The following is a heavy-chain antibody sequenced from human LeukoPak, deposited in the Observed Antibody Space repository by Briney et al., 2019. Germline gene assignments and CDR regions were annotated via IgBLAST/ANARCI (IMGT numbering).Heavy chain of an antibody. CDR1: GFTFNSYA. Sequence: GGSLRLSCAASGFTFNSYAMSWVREAPEKGLVWVANISGSGGGTYYADSVKGRFTISRDDSKNTLYLQMNSLRAEDTAVYYCAKDLGRYRNNYFDYWGQGTLVTVSS. CDR3: AKDLGRYRNNYFDY. CDR2: ISGSGGGT. V-gene: IGHV3-23*01. J-gene: IGHJ4*02. D-gene: IGHD1-26*01.